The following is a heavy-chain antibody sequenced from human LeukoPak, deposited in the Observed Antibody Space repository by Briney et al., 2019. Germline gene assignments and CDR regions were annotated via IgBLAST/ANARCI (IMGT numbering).Heavy chain of an antibody. J-gene: IGHJ3*02. CDR3: ARAQEDIVVVVAATFYAFDI. V-gene: IGHV1-8*03. CDR1: GYTFTSYD. D-gene: IGHD2-15*01. Sequence: ASVKVSCKASGYTFTSYDINWVRQATGQGLEWMGWMNSNSGNTGYAQKFQGRVTITRNTSISTAYMELSSLRSEDTAVYYCARAQEDIVVVVAATFYAFDIWGQGTMVTVSS. CDR2: MNSNSGNT.